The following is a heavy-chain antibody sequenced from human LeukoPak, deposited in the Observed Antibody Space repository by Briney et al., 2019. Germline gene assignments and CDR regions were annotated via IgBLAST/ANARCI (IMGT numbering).Heavy chain of an antibody. CDR2: INSDGSIT. D-gene: IGHD3-3*01. Sequence: GGSLRLSCAASGFTFTTYWMHWVRQAPGKGLVWVSHINSDGSITSYADSVKGRFTISRDIAKNTLYLQMNSLRAEDTGVHYCAKDHYWSIDYWGRGTLVTVSS. V-gene: IGHV3-74*01. CDR1: GFTFTTYW. J-gene: IGHJ4*02. CDR3: AKDHYWSIDY.